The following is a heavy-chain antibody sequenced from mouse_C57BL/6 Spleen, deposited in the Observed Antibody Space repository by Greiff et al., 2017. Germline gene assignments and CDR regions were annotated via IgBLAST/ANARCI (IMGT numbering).Heavy chain of an antibody. CDR2: ISSGSSTI. CDR1: GFTFSDYG. J-gene: IGHJ3*01. D-gene: IGHD4-1*01. CDR3: SSSANWSSWFAY. V-gene: IGHV5-17*01. Sequence: EVQLQESGGGLVKPGGSLKLSCAASGFTFSDYGMHWVRQAPEKGLEWVAYISSGSSTIYYADTVKGRFTISRDNAKNTLFLQMTSLRSEDTAMYYCSSSANWSSWFAYWGQGTLVTVSA.